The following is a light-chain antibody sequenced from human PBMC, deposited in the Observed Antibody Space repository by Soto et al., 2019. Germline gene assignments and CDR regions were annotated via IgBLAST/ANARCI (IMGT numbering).Light chain of an antibody. CDR2: DAS. Sequence: IQMTQSPSTLSASVGATVTITCRASQSISVSLAWYQQKPGKAPNLLIYDASTLQGGVPSRFSGSGSGTEFTLTVTSLQPEDFATYFCQQYDKYSTFGQGTKVDIK. V-gene: IGKV1-5*01. J-gene: IGKJ1*01. CDR1: QSISVS. CDR3: QQYDKYST.